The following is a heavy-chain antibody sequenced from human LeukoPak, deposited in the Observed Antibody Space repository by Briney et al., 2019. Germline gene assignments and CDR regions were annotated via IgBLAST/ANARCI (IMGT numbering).Heavy chain of an antibody. D-gene: IGHD5-12*01. CDR3: ARSAAAGRIVATFGY. J-gene: IGHJ4*02. CDR1: GFTFSTYS. Sequence: GGSLRLSCSASGFTFSTYSLTWVRQAPGKGPEWVSYISHSSSPTYYTYSVKGRFTISRDNSKNTLYLQINSLRADDTAVYYCARSAAAGRIVATFGYWGQGTLVIVSS. V-gene: IGHV3-48*01. CDR2: ISHSSSPT.